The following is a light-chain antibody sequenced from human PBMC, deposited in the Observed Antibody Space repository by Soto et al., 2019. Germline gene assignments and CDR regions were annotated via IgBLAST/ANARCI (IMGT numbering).Light chain of an antibody. CDR1: QSISSN. J-gene: IGKJ2*01. CDR3: QQYNNWPYT. Sequence: EIMMTQSPATLYVSPGERATLSCWSSQSISSNLAWYQHKRGQAPRLLFYGASTRTTGVPARFSGSGSGTGFTLTISSLQSEDFAIYYCQQYNNWPYTFGQGTKLEIK. CDR2: GAS. V-gene: IGKV3-15*01.